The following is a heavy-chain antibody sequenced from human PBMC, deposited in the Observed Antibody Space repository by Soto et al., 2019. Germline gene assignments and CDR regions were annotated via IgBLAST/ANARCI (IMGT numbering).Heavy chain of an antibody. V-gene: IGHV3-23*01. Sequence: GGSLRLSCAASGFTFSSYATSWVRQAPAKGLEWISSISDTGGNTYYADSMKGRFTISRDNSKNTLYLQMNSLRAEDTAVYYCAKAGPNSHGRNYFDHWGQGTLVTVSS. D-gene: IGHD1-26*01. J-gene: IGHJ4*02. CDR2: ISDTGGNT. CDR3: AKAGPNSHGRNYFDH. CDR1: GFTFSSYA.